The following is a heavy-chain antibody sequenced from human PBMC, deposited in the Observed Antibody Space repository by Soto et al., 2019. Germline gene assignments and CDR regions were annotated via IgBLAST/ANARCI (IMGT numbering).Heavy chain of an antibody. D-gene: IGHD2-15*01. V-gene: IGHV1-18*04. J-gene: IGHJ6*02. CDR2: ICGKNGNT. Sequence: QVQLVQSGVEVKKPGASVKVSCKASGYTFISHGISWVRQAPGQGLEWMGWICGKNGNTNYAQKLQGRVTLTTDTSTSTAYMELRSLRSDDAAVDDCARVSSSIVVVPDYGMDVWGQGTTVTVSS. CDR1: GYTFISHG. CDR3: ARVSSSIVVVPDYGMDV.